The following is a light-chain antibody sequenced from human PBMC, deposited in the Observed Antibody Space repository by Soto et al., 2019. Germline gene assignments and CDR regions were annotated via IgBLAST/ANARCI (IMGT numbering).Light chain of an antibody. CDR2: DAS. CDR3: QQRSYWVT. CDR1: QSVSSY. J-gene: IGKJ1*01. V-gene: IGKV3-11*01. Sequence: EIVLTQSPATLSSSPGERATLSCRASQSVSSYLAWYQQKPGQAPRLLIYDASNRATGIPARFSGSGSGTDFTLTISSLEPEDFAVYYCQQRSYWVTFGEGTKVEIK.